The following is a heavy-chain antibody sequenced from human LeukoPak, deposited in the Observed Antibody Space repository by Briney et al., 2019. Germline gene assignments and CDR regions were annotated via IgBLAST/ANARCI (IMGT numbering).Heavy chain of an antibody. J-gene: IGHJ4*02. Sequence: PGRSLRLSCAASRFIFSTYGMHWVRQAPGKGLEWVAVISYDGSNKYYADSVKGRFTISRDNSKNTLYLQMNSLRAEDTAVYYCAKGRTGTRRDNFDYWGQGTLVTVSS. CDR2: ISYDGSNK. V-gene: IGHV3-30*18. CDR1: RFIFSTYG. D-gene: IGHD1/OR15-1a*01. CDR3: AKGRTGTRRDNFDY.